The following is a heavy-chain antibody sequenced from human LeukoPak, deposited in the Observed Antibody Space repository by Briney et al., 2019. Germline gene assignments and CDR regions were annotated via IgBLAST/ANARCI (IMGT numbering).Heavy chain of an antibody. Sequence: GGSLRLSCAASGFTFSSFSMNWVRQAPGKGLEWISFITSSGGTIYYSDSVKGRFTISRDNSKNTLYLQMNSLRAEDTAVYYCAKDPGFDWLQAFDIWGQGTMVTVSS. CDR2: ITSSGGTI. CDR3: AKDPGFDWLQAFDI. V-gene: IGHV3-48*01. CDR1: GFTFSSFS. D-gene: IGHD3-9*01. J-gene: IGHJ3*02.